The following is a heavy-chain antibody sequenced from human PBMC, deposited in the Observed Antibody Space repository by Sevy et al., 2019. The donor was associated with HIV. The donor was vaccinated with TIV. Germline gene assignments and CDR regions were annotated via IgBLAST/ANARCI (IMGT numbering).Heavy chain of an antibody. J-gene: IGHJ4*02. D-gene: IGHD3-3*01. V-gene: IGHV3-48*04. CDR1: GFTFSSYW. CDR3: ATDAGRILY. CDR2: ISSSGSTI. Sequence: GGSLRLSCAASGFTFSSYWLNWVSQAPGKGLEWVSYISSSGSTIYYADSVKGRFTISRDNAKNSLYLQMNSLRAEDTAVYYCATDAGRILYWGQGTLVTVSS.